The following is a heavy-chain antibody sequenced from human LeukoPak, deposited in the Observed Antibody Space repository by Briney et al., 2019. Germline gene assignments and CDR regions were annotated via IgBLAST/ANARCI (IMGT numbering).Heavy chain of an antibody. CDR3: ATDRGYSSSWYFDY. Sequence: SVKLSCKASGRTFSSYAISWVRQAPGQGLEWMGGIIPIFGTANYAQKFQGRVTITADESTSTAYMELSSLRSEDTAVYYCATDRGYSSSWYFDYWGQGTLVTVSS. CDR2: IIPIFGTA. J-gene: IGHJ4*02. CDR1: GRTFSSYA. V-gene: IGHV1-69*13. D-gene: IGHD6-13*01.